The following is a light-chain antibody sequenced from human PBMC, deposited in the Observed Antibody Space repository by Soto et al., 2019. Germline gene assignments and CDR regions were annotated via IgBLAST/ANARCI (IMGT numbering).Light chain of an antibody. J-gene: IGLJ2*01. CDR2: EVS. CDR1: SSDVGGYNY. V-gene: IGLV2-8*01. Sequence: QSALTQPPSASGSPGQSVTISCTGTSSDVGGYNYVSWYQQHPGKAPKLMIYEVSKRPSGVPDRFSGSKSGNTASLPVSGLQNEDEADYYCSSYAGSNNLVFGGGTKLTVL. CDR3: SSYAGSNNLV.